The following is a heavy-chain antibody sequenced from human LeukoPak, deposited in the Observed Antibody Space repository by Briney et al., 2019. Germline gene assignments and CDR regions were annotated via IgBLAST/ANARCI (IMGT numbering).Heavy chain of an antibody. J-gene: IGHJ4*02. D-gene: IGHD6-25*01. Sequence: ASVKVSFKVSGYTLTELSMHWVRQAPGKGLEWMGGFDPEDGETIYAQKFQGRVTVTEDTSTDTAYMELSSLRSEDTAVYYCATGPGYSSDYPYYFDYWGQGTLVTVSS. CDR2: FDPEDGET. CDR1: GYTLTELS. V-gene: IGHV1-24*01. CDR3: ATGPGYSSDYPYYFDY.